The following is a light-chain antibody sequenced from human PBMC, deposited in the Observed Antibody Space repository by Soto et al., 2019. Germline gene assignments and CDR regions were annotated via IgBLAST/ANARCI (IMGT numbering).Light chain of an antibody. CDR1: SSDVGAYIY. V-gene: IGLV2-14*01. Sequence: QSALTQPASVSGSPGQSITISCGGTSSDVGAYIYVSWYQQYPGKAPKLIIYEVNNRPSGVSGRFSGSKSDTTASLTISGLQAADEADYYCSLYTSENTYVFGTGTKVTVL. J-gene: IGLJ1*01. CDR2: EVN. CDR3: SLYTSENTYV.